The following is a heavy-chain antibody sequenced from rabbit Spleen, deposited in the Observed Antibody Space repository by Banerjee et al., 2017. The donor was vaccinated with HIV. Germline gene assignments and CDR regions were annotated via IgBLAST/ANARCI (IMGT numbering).Heavy chain of an antibody. Sequence: QEQLVESGGGLFQPGGSLALTCTASGFTISSSYYMCWVRQAPGKGLEWIACIWGGSSGTTYYASWAKGRFTISKSSSTTVTLQMTSLTAADTATYFCVRGASSSGYYNLWGPGTLVTVS. CDR2: IWGGSSGTT. CDR3: VRGASSSGYYNL. CDR1: GFTISSSYY. J-gene: IGHJ4*01. V-gene: IGHV1S45*01. D-gene: IGHD1-1*01.